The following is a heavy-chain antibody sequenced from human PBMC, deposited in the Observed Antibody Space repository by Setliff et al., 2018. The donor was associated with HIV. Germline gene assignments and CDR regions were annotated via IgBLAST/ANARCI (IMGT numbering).Heavy chain of an antibody. D-gene: IGHD3-22*01. Sequence: VKVSCKASGGTFSSYAISWVRQAPGQGLEWMGGIIPILGIANYAQKFQGRVTITADESTSTAYMELSSLRSEDTAVYYCARDYSPTFYYYDSSGTFDYWGQGTLVTVSS. CDR1: GGTFSSYA. CDR3: ARDYSPTFYYYDSSGTFDY. V-gene: IGHV1-69*10. J-gene: IGHJ4*02. CDR2: IIPILGIA.